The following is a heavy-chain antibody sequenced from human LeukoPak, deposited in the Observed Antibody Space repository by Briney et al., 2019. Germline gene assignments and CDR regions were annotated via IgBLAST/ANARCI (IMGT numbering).Heavy chain of an antibody. CDR1: GDSVSSKSV. Sequence: SQTLSLTCAISGDSVSSKSVWNWIRQSPSRGLEWLGRIYYRSKWSNNYAVSVKSRIIINPDTSKNQFSLQLSSVTAEDTAVYYCARGDQNFDYWGQGTLVTVSS. CDR2: IYYRSKWSN. CDR3: ARGDQNFDY. J-gene: IGHJ4*02. D-gene: IGHD5-24*01. V-gene: IGHV6-1*01.